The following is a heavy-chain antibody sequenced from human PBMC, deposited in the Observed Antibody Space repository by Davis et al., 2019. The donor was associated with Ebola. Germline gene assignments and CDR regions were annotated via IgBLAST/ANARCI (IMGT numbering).Heavy chain of an antibody. V-gene: IGHV4-34*01. J-gene: IGHJ5*02. CDR1: GGSFSGYY. CDR3: ARLNPNWFDP. Sequence: MPSETLSLTCAVYGGSFSGYYWSWIRQPPGKGLEWIGEINHSGSTNYNPSLKSRVTISVDTSKNQFSLKLSSVTAADTAVYYCARLNPNWFDPWGPGTLVTVSS. CDR2: INHSGST.